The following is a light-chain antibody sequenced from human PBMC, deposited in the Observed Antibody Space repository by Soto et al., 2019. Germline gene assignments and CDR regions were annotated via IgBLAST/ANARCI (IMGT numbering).Light chain of an antibody. CDR2: RNN. V-gene: IGLV1-47*01. CDR3: ATWDDSLSGPGV. J-gene: IGLJ2*01. Sequence: QSVLTQPPSASGTPGQRVTISCSVSNSSIGLNYVYWYQHLPGTAPKLLIYRNNQRPSGVPDRFSGSRSGTSASLAISGLRSEDEAYYYCATWDDSLSGPGVFGGGTKLTVL. CDR1: NSSIGLNY.